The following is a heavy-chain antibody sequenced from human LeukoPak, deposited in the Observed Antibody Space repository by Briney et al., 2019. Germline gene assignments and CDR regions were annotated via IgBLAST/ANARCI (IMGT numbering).Heavy chain of an antibody. Sequence: PSETLSLTCTVSGGSISSYYWSWIRQPPGKGLEWIGYIYYSGSTNYNPSLKSRVTISVDTSKNQFSLKLSSVTAADTAVYYCARQYYYDSSPDYWGQGTLVTVSS. CDR2: IYYSGST. V-gene: IGHV4-59*01. D-gene: IGHD3-22*01. CDR1: GGSISSYY. J-gene: IGHJ4*02. CDR3: ARQYYYDSSPDY.